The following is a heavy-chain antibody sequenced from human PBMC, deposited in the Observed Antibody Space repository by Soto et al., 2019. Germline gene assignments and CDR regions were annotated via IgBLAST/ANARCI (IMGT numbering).Heavy chain of an antibody. CDR1: GFTFSSYA. J-gene: IGHJ5*02. V-gene: IGHV3-23*01. Sequence: GGSLRLSCAASGFTFSSYAMSWVRQAPGKGLEWVSAISGSGGSTYYADSVKGRFTISRDNSKNTLYLQMNSLRAEDTAVYYCANNYYGSGSYYLGKSGGLISLDPWGQGTLVTVSS. CDR3: ANNYYGSGSYYLGKSGGLISLDP. D-gene: IGHD3-10*01. CDR2: ISGSGGST.